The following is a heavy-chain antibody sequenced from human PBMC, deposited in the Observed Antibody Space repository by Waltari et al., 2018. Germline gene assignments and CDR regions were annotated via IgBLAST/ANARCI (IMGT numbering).Heavy chain of an antibody. J-gene: IGHJ6*02. Sequence: QVQLQESGPGLVKPSETLSLTCAVSGYSISSGYYWGWIRPPPGKGLEWIGSIYHSGSTYYNPSLKSRVTISVDTSKNQFSLKLSSVTAADTAVYYCARHDSVTAYYYYGMDVWGQGTTVTVSS. CDR3: ARHDSVTAYYYYGMDV. CDR1: GYSISSGYY. V-gene: IGHV4-38-2*01. D-gene: IGHD3-16*01. CDR2: IYHSGST.